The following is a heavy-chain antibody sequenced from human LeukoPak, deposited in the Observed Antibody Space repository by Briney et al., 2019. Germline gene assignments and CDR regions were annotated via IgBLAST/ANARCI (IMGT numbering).Heavy chain of an antibody. V-gene: IGHV3-7*01. CDR1: GFTFSNYW. CDR3: ARAATAGTVDY. Sequence: PGGSLRLSCAASGFTFSNYWMSWVRQTPGKGLEWVANINQDGSGEYYVDSVKGRFSISRDNAKNSLFLQMNSLTAEDTAVYYCARAATAGTVDYWGQGTLVTASS. J-gene: IGHJ4*02. D-gene: IGHD2-21*02. CDR2: INQDGSGE.